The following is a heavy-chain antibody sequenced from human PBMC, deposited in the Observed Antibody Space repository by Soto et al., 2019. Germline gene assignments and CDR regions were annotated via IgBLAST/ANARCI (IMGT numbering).Heavy chain of an antibody. J-gene: IGHJ6*01. CDR1: GYTFTSYG. D-gene: IGHD3-16*01. Sequence: ATVKVSCKASGYTFTSYGISWVRQAPGQGLEWMAWINPYNGNTKYAEKFLGRVTVTTDTSTATAYMEVRSLTSDDTAVFYCARVGVGLAGPRVWPCWGQGTTGAVSS. V-gene: IGHV1-18*01. CDR2: INPYNGNT. CDR3: ARVGVGLAGPRVWPC.